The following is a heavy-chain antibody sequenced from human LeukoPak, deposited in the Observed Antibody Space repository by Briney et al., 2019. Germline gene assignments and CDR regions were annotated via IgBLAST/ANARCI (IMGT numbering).Heavy chain of an antibody. CDR3: ADPPSDF. V-gene: IGHV3-7*01. J-gene: IGHJ4*02. Sequence: PGGSLRLSCATSGLNFNSKWMTWVRQAPGKGLEWVANINQDGSEKYHGDSVKGRFTISRDNAKSSLFLEMSGLRAEDTAVYYCADPPSDFWGQGTLFAVSS. CDR1: GLNFNSKW. CDR2: INQDGSEK.